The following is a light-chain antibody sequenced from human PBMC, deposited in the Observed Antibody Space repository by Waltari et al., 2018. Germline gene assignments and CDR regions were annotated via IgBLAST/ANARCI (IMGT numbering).Light chain of an antibody. CDR3: QHSSSTQVT. CDR2: TAS. J-gene: IGKJ4*01. V-gene: IGKV1-39*01. CDR1: QTISGS. Sequence: DSQMTQSPASLSDSVGDSVTITCRSSQTISGSLNWYQQKPGKVPKLLIYTASSLHNGVPSRFSGTGSGTDFTLTIRSLQPEDFAIYYCQHSSSTQVTFGGGTKVEIK.